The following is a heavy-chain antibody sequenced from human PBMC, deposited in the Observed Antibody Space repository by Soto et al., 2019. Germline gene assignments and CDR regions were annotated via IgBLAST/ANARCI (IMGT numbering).Heavy chain of an antibody. D-gene: IGHD3-22*01. CDR1: GGSISSGDYY. V-gene: IGHV4-30-4*01. CDR3: ARGKYYYDSSGYNNWFDP. CDR2: IYYSGST. J-gene: IGHJ5*02. Sequence: SETLSLTCTVSGGSISSGDYYWSWIRQPPGKGLEWIGYIYYSGSTYYNPSLKSRVTISVDTSKNQFSLKLSPVTAADTAVYYCARGKYYYDSSGYNNWFDPWGQGTLVTVSS.